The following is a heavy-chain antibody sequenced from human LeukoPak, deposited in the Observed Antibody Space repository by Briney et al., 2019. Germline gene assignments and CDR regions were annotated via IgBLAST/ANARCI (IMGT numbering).Heavy chain of an antibody. Sequence: GGSLRLSCAASGFTVSSNYMSWVRQAPGKGLEWVSVIYSGGSTYYADSVKGRFTISRDNSKNTLYLQMNSLRAEDTAVYYCARGRSSWAFDYWGQGTLVTVSS. CDR2: IYSGGST. CDR3: ARGRSSWAFDY. V-gene: IGHV3-53*01. D-gene: IGHD6-13*01. J-gene: IGHJ4*02. CDR1: GFTVSSNY.